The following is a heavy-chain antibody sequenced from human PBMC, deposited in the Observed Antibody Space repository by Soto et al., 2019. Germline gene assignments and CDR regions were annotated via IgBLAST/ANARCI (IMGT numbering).Heavy chain of an antibody. V-gene: IGHV3-15*01. J-gene: IGHJ4*02. D-gene: IGHD4-17*01. CDR1: GFNLSNAW. Sequence: EVQLVESGGGLVKPGESLRLSCAVSGFNLSNAWMTWVRRAPGKGLECVGRIKSISDGGKTDYAESVKGRFSISRDESLNTLYLQMNILKIEDTAVYFCATGHGGRWGQGTLVTVSS. CDR3: ATGHGGR. CDR2: IKSISDGGKT.